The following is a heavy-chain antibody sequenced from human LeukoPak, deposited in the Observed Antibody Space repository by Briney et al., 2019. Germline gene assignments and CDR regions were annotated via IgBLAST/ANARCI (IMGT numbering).Heavy chain of an antibody. V-gene: IGHV4-34*01. J-gene: IGHJ6*03. D-gene: IGHD6-19*01. CDR3: ARRIAVAAKAMDV. CDR1: GGSFSGYY. CDR2: INHSGST. Sequence: SETLSLTCAVYGGSFSGYYWSWIRQPPGKGLEWIGEINHSGSTNYNPSLKSRVTISVDTSKNQFSLKLSSVTAADTAVYYCARRIAVAAKAMDVWGKGTTVTVSS.